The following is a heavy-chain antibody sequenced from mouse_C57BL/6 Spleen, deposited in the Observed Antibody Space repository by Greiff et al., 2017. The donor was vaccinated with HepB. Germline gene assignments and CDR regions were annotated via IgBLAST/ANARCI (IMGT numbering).Heavy chain of an antibody. CDR2: ISGGGGNT. CDR1: GFTFSSYT. CDR3: VNWDWFAY. Sequence: EVKVVESGGRLVKPGGSLKLSCAATGFTFSSYTMSWVRQTPEKRLEWVATISGGGGNTYYPGSGKGRFTISRDNAENSLYLHMFSLRSEDTAVYYCVNWDWFAYWGQGTLVTVSA. V-gene: IGHV5-9*04. D-gene: IGHD4-1*02. J-gene: IGHJ3*01.